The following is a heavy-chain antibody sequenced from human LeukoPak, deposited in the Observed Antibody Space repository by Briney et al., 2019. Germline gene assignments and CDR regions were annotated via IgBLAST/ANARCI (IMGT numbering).Heavy chain of an antibody. CDR1: GYSITSGYY. D-gene: IGHD3-3*01. CDR3: AKLNNYDLMIDY. Sequence: PSETLSLICIVSGYSITSGYYWGWIRQPPGKGLEWIGNIFHSGNTYYNPSLKSRVTISVDTSKNQFSLKLSSVTAADTAVYYCAKLNNYDLMIDYWGQGTLVTVSS. V-gene: IGHV4-38-2*02. J-gene: IGHJ4*02. CDR2: IFHSGNT.